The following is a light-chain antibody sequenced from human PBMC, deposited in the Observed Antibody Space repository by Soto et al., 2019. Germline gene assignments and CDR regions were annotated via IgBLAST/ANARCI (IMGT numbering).Light chain of an antibody. CDR1: QSVLYSSKNKNY. V-gene: IGKV4-1*01. CDR2: WAS. Sequence: DIVMTQSPDSLAVSLGERATINCKSSQSVLYSSKNKNYLAWYQQKPGQPPMLLIYWASTRESGVPDRFSDSGSGTDFSLTISSLQAEDVAVYYCQQYYSTLLTFGGGTKVEIK. CDR3: QQYYSTLLT. J-gene: IGKJ4*01.